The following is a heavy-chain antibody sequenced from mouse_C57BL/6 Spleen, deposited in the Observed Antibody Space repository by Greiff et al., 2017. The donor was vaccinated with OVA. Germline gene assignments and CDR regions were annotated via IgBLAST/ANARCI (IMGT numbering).Heavy chain of an antibody. D-gene: IGHD1-3*01. Sequence: QVQLQQPGPELVKPGASVKISCKASGYAFSSSWMNWVKQRPGQGLEWIGRIYPGDGDTHYNGKFKGKATLTVDKSSSTAYMQLSSLTSVDSAVYFCARGDNRRYAMDYWGQGTSVTVSS. J-gene: IGHJ4*01. CDR1: GYAFSSSW. CDR3: ARGDNRRYAMDY. V-gene: IGHV1-82*01. CDR2: IYPGDGDT.